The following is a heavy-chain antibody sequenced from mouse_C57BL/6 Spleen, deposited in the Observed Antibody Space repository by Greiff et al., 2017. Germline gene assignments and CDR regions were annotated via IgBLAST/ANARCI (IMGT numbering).Heavy chain of an antibody. Sequence: DVMLVEPGGGLVQPGGSMKLSCAASGFTFSDAWMDWVRQSPEQGLEWVAEIRNKANNHATYYAESVKGRFTISRDDSKSSVYLQMNSLRAEDTGIYYCTRIYYGFAYWGQGTLVTVSA. CDR2: IRNKANNHAT. J-gene: IGHJ3*01. CDR3: TRIYYGFAY. V-gene: IGHV6-6*01. D-gene: IGHD2-1*01. CDR1: GFTFSDAW.